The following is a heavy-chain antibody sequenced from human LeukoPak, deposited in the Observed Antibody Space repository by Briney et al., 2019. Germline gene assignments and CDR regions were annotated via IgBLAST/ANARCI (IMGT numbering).Heavy chain of an antibody. CDR1: GFTLSSSW. CDR2: INSDGSST. J-gene: IGHJ5*02. CDR3: ARNLFAGDCA. D-gene: IGHD2-21*02. Sequence: GGSLRLSCAASGFTLSSSWMHWVRQAPGKGLVWVSGINSDGSSTKCADSVKGRFTISRDNAKNTLYLQMSSPRAEDTAVYYCARNLFAGDCAWGQGTLVTVSS. V-gene: IGHV3-74*03.